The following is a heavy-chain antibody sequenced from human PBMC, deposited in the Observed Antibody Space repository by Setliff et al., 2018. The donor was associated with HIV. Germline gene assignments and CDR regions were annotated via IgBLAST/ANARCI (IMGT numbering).Heavy chain of an antibody. CDR3: ARHSPSDY. V-gene: IGHV4-34*12. J-gene: IGHJ4*02. Sequence: SETLSLTCAVYGGSFSGYYWTWIRQPPGRGLEWIGEIIHSGGTNYNRSLKSRVTISADTSKNQFSLNLSSVTAADTAVYYCARHSPSDYWGQGTLVTLSS. CDR2: IIHSGGT. CDR1: GGSFSGYY.